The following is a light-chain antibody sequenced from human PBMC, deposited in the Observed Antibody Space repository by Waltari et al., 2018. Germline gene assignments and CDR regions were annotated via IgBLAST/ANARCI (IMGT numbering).Light chain of an antibody. CDR3: QQYNNWPLT. J-gene: IGKJ4*01. Sequence: EIVFTQSPATLSLSPGERATLSCRASQSVSSYLAWYQQKPGQAPRLLIYGASTRATGIPARFSGSGSGTEFTLTISSLQSEDFAVYYCQQYNNWPLTFGGGTKVEIK. CDR1: QSVSSY. V-gene: IGKV3-15*01. CDR2: GAS.